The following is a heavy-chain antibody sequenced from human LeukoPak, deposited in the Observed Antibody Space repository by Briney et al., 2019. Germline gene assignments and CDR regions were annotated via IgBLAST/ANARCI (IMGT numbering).Heavy chain of an antibody. Sequence: PSETLSLTCTVSGASISGHYLTWLRQPPGKGLEWIGHIYHSGSTNYNPSFKSRVTMSVDTSKNHFSLKLSSVTAADTAVYYCVSHAATRHNYGMDVWGQGTTVIVSS. CDR1: GASISGHY. CDR2: IYHSGST. V-gene: IGHV4-59*08. J-gene: IGHJ6*02. CDR3: VSHAATRHNYGMDV. D-gene: IGHD6-13*01.